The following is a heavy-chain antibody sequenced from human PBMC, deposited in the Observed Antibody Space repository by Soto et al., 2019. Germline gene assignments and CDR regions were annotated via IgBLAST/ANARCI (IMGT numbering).Heavy chain of an antibody. Sequence: GXSVKVSCNASLYTFTGYYMHWVRQAPGQGLEWMGWINPNSGGTNYAQKFQGRFTMTRDTSISTAYMELSRLRSDDTAVYYCARESGHLRYYGMDVWGQGTTVTVYS. CDR2: INPNSGGT. V-gene: IGHV1-2*02. J-gene: IGHJ6*02. CDR1: LYTFTGYY. CDR3: ARESGHLRYYGMDV. D-gene: IGHD3-3*01.